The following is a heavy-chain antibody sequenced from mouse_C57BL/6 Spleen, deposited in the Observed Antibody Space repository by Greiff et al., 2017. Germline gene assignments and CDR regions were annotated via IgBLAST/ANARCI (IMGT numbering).Heavy chain of an antibody. D-gene: IGHD1-1*02. CDR3: ARDRGGLEAMDY. Sequence: EVNVVESEGGLVQPGSSMKLSCTASGFTFSDYYMAWVRQVPEKGLEWVANINYDGSSTYYLDSLKSRFIISRDNAKNILYLQMSSLKSEDTATYYCARDRGGLEAMDYWGQGTSVTVSS. CDR2: INYDGSST. V-gene: IGHV5-16*01. CDR1: GFTFSDYY. J-gene: IGHJ4*01.